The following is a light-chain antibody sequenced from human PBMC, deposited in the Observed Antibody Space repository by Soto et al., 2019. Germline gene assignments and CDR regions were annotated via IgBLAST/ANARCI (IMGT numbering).Light chain of an antibody. CDR2: DVS. CDR1: SSDVGGYNY. CDR3: CSCAGRYTSV. Sequence: QSALTQPRSVSGSPGQSVTISCTGTSSDVGGYNYVSWYQQHPGQAPKLIIYDVSKRPSGVPDRFSGSKSGNTASLTISGLQADDEGDYYCCSCAGRYTSVFGGGTKVTVL. J-gene: IGLJ3*02. V-gene: IGLV2-11*01.